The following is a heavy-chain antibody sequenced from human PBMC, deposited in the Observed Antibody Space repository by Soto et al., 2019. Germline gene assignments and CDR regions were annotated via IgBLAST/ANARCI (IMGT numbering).Heavy chain of an antibody. D-gene: IGHD2-2*01. CDR3: AREYCSSTSCPTFDY. J-gene: IGHJ4*02. V-gene: IGHV4-59*12. Sequence: SETLSLTCTVSGGSISSYYWSLIRQPPGKGLEWIGYIYYSGSTNYNPSLKSRVTISVDTSKNQFSLKLSSVTAADTAVYYCAREYCSSTSCPTFDYWGQGTLVTVSS. CDR1: GGSISSYY. CDR2: IYYSGST.